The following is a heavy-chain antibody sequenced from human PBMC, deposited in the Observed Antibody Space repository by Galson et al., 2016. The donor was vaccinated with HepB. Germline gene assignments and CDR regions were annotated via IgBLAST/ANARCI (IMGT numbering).Heavy chain of an antibody. Sequence: SLRLSCAASGFTISSFALHWVRQAPGKGLEWVSFISYDGSNRYYADSVKGRFTISRDNSKNTLYLQMNSLRAEDTAVYYCARDVYFDYWGQGTLVTVSS. CDR1: GFTISSFA. V-gene: IGHV3-30-3*01. CDR2: ISYDGSNR. CDR3: ARDVYFDY. J-gene: IGHJ4*02.